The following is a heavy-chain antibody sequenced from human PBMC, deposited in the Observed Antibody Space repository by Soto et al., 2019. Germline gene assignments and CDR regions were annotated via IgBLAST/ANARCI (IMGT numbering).Heavy chain of an antibody. CDR1: GGSINSSDYN. V-gene: IGHV4-30-4*01. Sequence: LSLTCTVSGGSINSSDYNWSWIRQPPGKGLEWVGYIYHSGRAYYNPSLKSRLSISVDTSKNQFSLNLSSVTAADTAVYYCASYNKGDYFDYWGQGTLVTVSS. CDR3: ASYNKGDYFDY. J-gene: IGHJ4*02. D-gene: IGHD1-1*01. CDR2: IYHSGRA.